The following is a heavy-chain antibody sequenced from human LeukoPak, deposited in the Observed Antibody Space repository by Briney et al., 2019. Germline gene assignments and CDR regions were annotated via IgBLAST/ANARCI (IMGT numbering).Heavy chain of an antibody. J-gene: IGHJ6*03. Sequence: SETLSLSCAVSGGSVSSSRYYWGWIRQPPGKGLEWIGSIYYSGSTKYNTSLMSRVTISVDTSNNQFSLNLSSVTAADTAVYYCARSGPVASYHYFMDVWGKGTAVTVSS. CDR2: IYYSGST. CDR1: GGSVSSSRYY. V-gene: IGHV4-39*01. CDR3: ARSGPVASYHYFMDV. D-gene: IGHD5-18*01.